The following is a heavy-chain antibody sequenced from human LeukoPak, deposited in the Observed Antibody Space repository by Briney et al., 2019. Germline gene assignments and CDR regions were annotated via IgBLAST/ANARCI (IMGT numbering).Heavy chain of an antibody. Sequence: SETLSLTCSVSRGSISSPLHYWGWVRQPPGKGLEWIVTIFYTGSTYYNPSLKSRVTISVDTSKSQFSLRLTSGTVADTAVYYCARDIGLIGYYYYYYIYVWGRGTTVTVSS. CDR2: IFYTGST. V-gene: IGHV4-39*07. J-gene: IGHJ6*03. D-gene: IGHD3-16*01. CDR1: RGSISSPLHY. CDR3: ARDIGLIGYYYYYYIYV.